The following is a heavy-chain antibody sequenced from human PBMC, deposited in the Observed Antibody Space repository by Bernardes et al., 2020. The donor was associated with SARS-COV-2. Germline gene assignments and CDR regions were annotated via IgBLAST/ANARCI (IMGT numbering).Heavy chain of an antibody. CDR1: GFAFNTYA. Sequence: GGSLRLSCAASGFAFNTYAMTWVRQAPGKGLEWVATHYGGPADTHYAESVKGRFTVARDESRSTLYLQMNSLRADDTAVYYCAKDQISFNSRFDAFDVLGRGTLVIVSS. D-gene: IGHD2-21*01. CDR3: AKDQISFNSRFDAFDV. CDR2: HYGGPADT. J-gene: IGHJ3*01. V-gene: IGHV3-23*01.